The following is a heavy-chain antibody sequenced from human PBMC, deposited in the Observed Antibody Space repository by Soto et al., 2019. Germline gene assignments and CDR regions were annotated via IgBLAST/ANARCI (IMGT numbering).Heavy chain of an antibody. CDR3: AKGVGELELSGHDY. D-gene: IGHD1-7*01. CDR1: GFTFDDSA. J-gene: IGHJ4*02. Sequence: EVQLVESGGGLVQPGRSLRLSCAASGFTFDDSAMHWVRQAPGKGLEWVSGISGNSGSIGYADSVKGRFSISRDNAKNSLYLQMTSLKAGDPALYYCAKGVGELELSGHDYWGQGPLRTVFS. CDR2: ISGNSGSI. V-gene: IGHV3-9*01.